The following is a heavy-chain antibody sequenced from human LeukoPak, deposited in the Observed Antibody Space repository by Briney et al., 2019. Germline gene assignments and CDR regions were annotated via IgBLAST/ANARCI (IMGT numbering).Heavy chain of an antibody. V-gene: IGHV1-18*01. D-gene: IGHD6-13*01. J-gene: IGHJ4*02. CDR2: ISAYNGNT. CDR1: GYTFTSYG. Sequence: ASVKVSCKASGYTFTSYGICWVRQAPGQGLEWMGWISAYNGNTNYAQKLQGRVTMTTDTSTSTAYMELRSLRSDDTAVYYCARGPMGYSSSWYYFDYWGQGTLVTVSS. CDR3: ARGPMGYSSSWYYFDY.